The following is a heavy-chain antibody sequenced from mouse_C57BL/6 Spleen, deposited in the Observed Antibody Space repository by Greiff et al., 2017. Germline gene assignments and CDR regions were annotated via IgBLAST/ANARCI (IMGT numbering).Heavy chain of an antibody. J-gene: IGHJ2*01. CDR1: GYTFTDYY. D-gene: IGHD1-1*01. CDR3: ARWGYYGSSLGFDY. V-gene: IGHV1-26*01. CDR2: INPNNGGT. Sequence: VQLQQSGPELVKPGASVKISCKASGYTFTDYYMNWVKQSHGKSLEWIGDINPNNGGTSYNQKFKGKATLTVDKSSSTAYMELRSLTSEDSAVYYCARWGYYGSSLGFDYWGQGTTLTVSS.